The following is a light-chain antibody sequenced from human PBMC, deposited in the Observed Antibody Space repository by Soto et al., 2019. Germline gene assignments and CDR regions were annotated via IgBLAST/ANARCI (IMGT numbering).Light chain of an antibody. Sequence: AIRMTQSPSSFSASTGDRVTITCRASQGISSYLAWYQQKPGKAPKLLIYAASTLQSGVPTRFSGSGSGTDFTLTISWLLSEDFATYYCQQYYSYPRMFTFGPGTKVDIK. J-gene: IGKJ3*01. CDR1: QGISSY. CDR2: AAS. CDR3: QQYYSYPRMFT. V-gene: IGKV1-8*01.